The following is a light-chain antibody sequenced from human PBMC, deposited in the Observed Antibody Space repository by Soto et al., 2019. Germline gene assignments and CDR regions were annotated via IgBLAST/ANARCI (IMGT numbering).Light chain of an antibody. J-gene: IGKJ4*01. V-gene: IGKV3-11*01. CDR3: QQRSNWPLT. Sequence: EIVMTQSPATLSVSPGERATLSCRASQSVSSNLAWYQQKPGQAPRLLIYDASNRATGIPARFSGSGSGTDFTLTISSLEPEDLAVYYCQQRSNWPLTFGGGTKVDIK. CDR1: QSVSSN. CDR2: DAS.